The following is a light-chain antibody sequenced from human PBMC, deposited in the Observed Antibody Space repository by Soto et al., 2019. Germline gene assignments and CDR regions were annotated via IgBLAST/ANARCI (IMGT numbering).Light chain of an antibody. Sequence: DVQITQTPSTLSASVGARVPMTCRASEFISDWLAWYQQKQGQAPKLLIYDASSLESGVPSRFSGSGSGTEFTITISSLQPDDGETDEGQQYNSYSQTFGQGTKVDIK. CDR1: EFISDW. V-gene: IGKV1-5*01. J-gene: IGKJ1*01. CDR2: DAS. CDR3: QQYNSYSQT.